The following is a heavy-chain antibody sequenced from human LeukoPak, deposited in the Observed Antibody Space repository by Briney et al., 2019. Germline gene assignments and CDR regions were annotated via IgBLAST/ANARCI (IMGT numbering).Heavy chain of an antibody. J-gene: IGHJ3*01. CDR1: GYTFTSYG. CDR3: ARGGGFYYDRVAFDF. Sequence: ASVKVSCKASGYTFTSYGISWVRRAPGQGLEWMGLINAYNGHTNYAQKFQGRVTMTTDTSTTTAYMELRTLGSDDTGVYYCARGGGFYYDRVAFDFWGQGTMVTVSS. V-gene: IGHV1-18*01. CDR2: INAYNGHT. D-gene: IGHD3-22*01.